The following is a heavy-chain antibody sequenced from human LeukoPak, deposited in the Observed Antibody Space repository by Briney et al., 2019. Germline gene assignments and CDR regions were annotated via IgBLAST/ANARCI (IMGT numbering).Heavy chain of an antibody. CDR3: ARDGDGYSSPLDY. J-gene: IGHJ4*02. CDR2: IYYSGST. D-gene: IGHD6-13*01. Sequence: SETPSLTCTVSGGSISSYYWSWIRQPPGKGLEWIGYIYYSGSTNYNPSLKSRVTISVDTSKNQFSLKLSSVTAADTAVYYCARDGDGYSSPLDYWGQGTLVTVSS. V-gene: IGHV4-59*01. CDR1: GGSISSYY.